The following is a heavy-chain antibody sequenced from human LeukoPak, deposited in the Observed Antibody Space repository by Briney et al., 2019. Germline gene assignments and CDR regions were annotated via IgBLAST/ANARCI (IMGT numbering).Heavy chain of an antibody. J-gene: IGHJ3*02. D-gene: IGHD1-26*01. CDR2: ISSSSSYI. Sequence: PGGSLRLSCAVSGFMFSSYDMNWVRQAPGKGLKWVSFISSSSSYINYADSVKGRFTISRDNAKKSLYLQMNSLRAEDTAVYYCARLCIVGTKSAFDIWGQGTMVTVSS. V-gene: IGHV3-21*01. CDR3: ARLCIVGTKSAFDI. CDR1: GFMFSSYD.